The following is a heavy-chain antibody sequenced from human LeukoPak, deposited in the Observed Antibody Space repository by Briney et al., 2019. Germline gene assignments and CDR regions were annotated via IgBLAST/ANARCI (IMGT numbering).Heavy chain of an antibody. CDR3: ASVRSRATVVNSNWFDP. D-gene: IGHD4-23*01. CDR1: GFTFSRYW. J-gene: IGHJ5*02. CDR2: INQDGGEK. Sequence: GGSLRLSCAASGFTFSRYWMSWVRQAPGKGLEWVANINQDGGEKYYVDSVKGRFSITRDNAKNSVYLQMNSLRAEDTAVYYCASVRSRATVVNSNWFDPWGQGTLVTVSS. V-gene: IGHV3-7*02.